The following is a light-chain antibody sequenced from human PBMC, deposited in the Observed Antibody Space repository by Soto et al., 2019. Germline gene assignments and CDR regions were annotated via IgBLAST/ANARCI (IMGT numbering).Light chain of an antibody. CDR2: EGS. Sequence: QSALTQPASVSGSPGQSITISCTGTSSDVGSYNLVSWYQQHPGKAPKLMIYEGSKRPSGVSNRFSGSKSGNTASLTISGPQAEDEADYYCCSYAGSSTDVVFGGGTKLTVL. V-gene: IGLV2-23*01. CDR1: SSDVGSYNL. J-gene: IGLJ2*01. CDR3: CSYAGSSTDVV.